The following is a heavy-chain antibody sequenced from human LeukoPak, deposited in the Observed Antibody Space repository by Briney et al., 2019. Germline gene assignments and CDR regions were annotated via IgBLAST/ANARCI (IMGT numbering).Heavy chain of an antibody. D-gene: IGHD2-2*01. CDR1: GGSISSYY. Sequence: SETLSLTCTVSGGSISSYYWSWIRQPPGKGLEWIGYIYTSGSTNYNPSLKSRVTISVDTSKNQFSLKLSSVTAADTAVYYCARHPTPHADYFDYWGQGTLVTVSS. CDR3: ARHPTPHADYFDY. CDR2: IYTSGST. V-gene: IGHV4-4*09. J-gene: IGHJ4*02.